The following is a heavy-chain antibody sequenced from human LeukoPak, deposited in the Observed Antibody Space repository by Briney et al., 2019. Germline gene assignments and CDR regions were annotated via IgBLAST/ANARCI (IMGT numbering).Heavy chain of an antibody. Sequence: GGSLRLSCAASGFSFSSYNMDWVRQTPGKGLEWISSITTSSTYTFYADSVKGRFTISRDNARNSLYLQMNSLRVEDTAVYYCARDRMDYEADYWGQGTLVTVSS. V-gene: IGHV3-21*01. CDR3: ARDRMDYEADY. J-gene: IGHJ4*02. D-gene: IGHD4-17*01. CDR1: GFSFSSYN. CDR2: ITTSSTYT.